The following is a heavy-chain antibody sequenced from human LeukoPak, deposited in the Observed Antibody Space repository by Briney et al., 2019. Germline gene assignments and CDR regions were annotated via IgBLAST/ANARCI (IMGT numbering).Heavy chain of an antibody. V-gene: IGHV4-59*11. CDR2: IYYSGST. CDR3: ARARALGELLPTFDY. J-gene: IGHJ4*02. CDR1: GGSISSHY. Sequence: SETLSLTCTVSGGSISSHYWSWIRQPPGKGLEWIGYIYYSGSTNYNPSLKSRVTISVDTSKNQFPLKLSSVTAADTAVYYCARARALGELLPTFDYWGQGTLVTVSS. D-gene: IGHD1-26*01.